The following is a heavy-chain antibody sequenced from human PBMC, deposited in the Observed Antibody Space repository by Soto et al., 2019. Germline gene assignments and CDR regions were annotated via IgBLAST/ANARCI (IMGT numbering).Heavy chain of an antibody. Sequence: SETLSLTCTVSGGSISSSSYYWGWIRQPPGKGLEWIGSIYYSGSTYYNPSLKSRVTISVDTSKNQFSLKLSSVTAADTAVYYCARGRVVVAATLDNYYYYMDVWGKGITVTVSS. CDR1: GGSISSSSYY. D-gene: IGHD2-15*01. V-gene: IGHV4-39*01. J-gene: IGHJ6*03. CDR2: IYYSGST. CDR3: ARGRVVVAATLDNYYYYMDV.